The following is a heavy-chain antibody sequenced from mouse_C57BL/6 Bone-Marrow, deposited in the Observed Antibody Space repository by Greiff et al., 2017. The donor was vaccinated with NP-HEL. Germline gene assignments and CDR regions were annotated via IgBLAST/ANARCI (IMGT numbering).Heavy chain of an antibody. Sequence: QVQLQQSGPELVKPGASVKISCKASGYAFSSSWLNWVKQRPGRGLEWIGRIYPGDGDTNSNGKFKGKATLTADKSSSTAYMQLSSLTSEDSAVYFCARRASYYYGSSLYYFDYWGQGTTLTVSS. J-gene: IGHJ2*01. CDR2: IYPGDGDT. CDR3: ARRASYYYGSSLYYFDY. V-gene: IGHV1-82*01. D-gene: IGHD1-1*01. CDR1: GYAFSSSW.